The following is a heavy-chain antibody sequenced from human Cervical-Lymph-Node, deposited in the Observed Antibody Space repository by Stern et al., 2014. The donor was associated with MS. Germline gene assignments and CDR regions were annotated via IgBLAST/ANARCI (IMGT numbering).Heavy chain of an antibody. V-gene: IGHV1-69*01. CDR1: GGTFSDYA. D-gene: IGHD3-22*01. CDR2: IIPIFHSA. J-gene: IGHJ4*02. Sequence: QVQLVQSGAGVKKPGASVKVACKASGGTFSDYAINWVRQAPGQGLEWVGGIIPIFHSANYAQKFQGRVTITADESTSTAYMDLSSLRSEDTAVYYCARPNMIGAFYFDSWGQGTLVTVSS. CDR3: ARPNMIGAFYFDS.